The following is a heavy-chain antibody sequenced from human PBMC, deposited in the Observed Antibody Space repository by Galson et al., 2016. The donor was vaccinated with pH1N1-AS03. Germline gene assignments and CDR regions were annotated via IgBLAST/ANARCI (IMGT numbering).Heavy chain of an antibody. V-gene: IGHV5-51*01. CDR2: IDPRDSDA. D-gene: IGHD5-12*01. CDR1: GYDFINYW. CDR3: TTDGPGGYIT. Sequence: QSGAEVKKPGESLKISCEASGYDFINYWIGWVRQMPGKGLEWMGVIDPRDSDARDSSSFQGQVTISADKSITTAPLQWGSLKASDTGMYFCTTDGPGGYITWGQGTLVTVSS. J-gene: IGHJ3*01.